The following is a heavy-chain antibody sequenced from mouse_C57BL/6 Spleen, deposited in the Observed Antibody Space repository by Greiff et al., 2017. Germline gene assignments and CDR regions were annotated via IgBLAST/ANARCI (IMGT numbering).Heavy chain of an antibody. D-gene: IGHD2-14*01. CDR2: INPYNGGT. CDR3: ARSSTTVDY. Sequence: EVQVVESGPVLVKPGASVKMSCKASGYTFTDYYMNWVKQSHGKSLEWIGVINPYNGGTSYNQKFKGKATLTVDKSSSTAYMELNSLTSEDSAVYYCARSSTTVDYWGQGTTLTVSS. CDR1: GYTFTDYY. V-gene: IGHV1-19*01. J-gene: IGHJ2*01.